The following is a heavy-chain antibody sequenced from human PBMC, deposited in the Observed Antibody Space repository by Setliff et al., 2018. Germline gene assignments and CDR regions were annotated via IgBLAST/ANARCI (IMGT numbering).Heavy chain of an antibody. Sequence: ASVKVSCKASGYTFTGYYMHWVRQAPGQGLEWMGWINPNSGGTNYAQKFQGRVTMTEDTSSDTAYMELSSLRPEDTAVYYCARDGVHTAMLIDYYYYMDVWGKGTTVTVSS. CDR2: INPNSGGT. CDR3: ARDGVHTAMLIDYYYYMDV. J-gene: IGHJ6*03. CDR1: GYTFTGYY. V-gene: IGHV1-2*02. D-gene: IGHD5-18*01.